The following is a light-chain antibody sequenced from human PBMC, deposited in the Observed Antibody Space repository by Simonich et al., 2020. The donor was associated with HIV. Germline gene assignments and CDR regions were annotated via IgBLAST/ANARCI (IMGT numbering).Light chain of an antibody. Sequence: EIVMTQTPLLLSVTPGQPASISCKSSQSLLHSDGKTYLYWYLQRPGQSPQLLIYEDSNRFSGVPDRLSGSGSGTDFTLKISRVEAEDVGVYYCMQNIQLPPTFGPGTKVDIK. CDR3: MQNIQLPPT. CDR1: QSLLHSDGKTY. CDR2: EDS. J-gene: IGKJ3*01. V-gene: IGKV2D-29*02.